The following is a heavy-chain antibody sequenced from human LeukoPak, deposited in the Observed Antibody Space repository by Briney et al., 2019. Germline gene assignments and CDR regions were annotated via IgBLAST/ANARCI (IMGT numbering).Heavy chain of an antibody. CDR1: GFNFSTYW. CDR2: IKQDGSEK. Sequence: PRGSLRLSCAASGFNFSTYWMSWVRQAPGKGPEWVANIKQDGSEKYYVDSVRGRFTISRDNAKNSLYLQMNSLRAEDTAVYYCGSGSTWLPRGQGTLVTVSS. V-gene: IGHV3-7*01. J-gene: IGHJ4*02. D-gene: IGHD6-13*01. CDR3: GSGSTWLP.